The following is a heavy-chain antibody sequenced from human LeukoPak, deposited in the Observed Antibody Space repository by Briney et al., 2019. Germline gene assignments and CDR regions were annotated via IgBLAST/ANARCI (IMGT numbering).Heavy chain of an antibody. D-gene: IGHD3-22*01. Sequence: SQTLSLTRAVSGGSISSGDYSWSWIRQPPGKGLEWIGYIHHSGSTYYNPSLRTRVTISVDRSKNQFSLNLISVTAADTAVYYCASHYYDSSGYYPDAFDIWGQGTMVTVSS. CDR3: ASHYYDSSGYYPDAFDI. CDR2: IHHSGST. J-gene: IGHJ3*02. CDR1: GGSISSGDYS. V-gene: IGHV4-30-2*01.